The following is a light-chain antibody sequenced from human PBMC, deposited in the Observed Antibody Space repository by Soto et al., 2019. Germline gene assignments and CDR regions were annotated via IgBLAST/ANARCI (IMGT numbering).Light chain of an antibody. V-gene: IGLV1-44*01. J-gene: IGLJ3*02. CDR1: SSNIGDRD. CDR2: GLN. Sequence: QSVLTQPPSASGTPGQRVSISCSGSSSNIGDRDVDWYQQVPGTAPKLLIYGLNQRPSGVPDRFSASKSGASASLAISGLQFEDEAVYYCSTWDDRLNGWVFGGGTKLTVL. CDR3: STWDDRLNGWV.